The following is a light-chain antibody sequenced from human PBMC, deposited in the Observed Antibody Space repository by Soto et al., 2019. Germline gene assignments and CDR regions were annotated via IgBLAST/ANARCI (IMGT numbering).Light chain of an antibody. Sequence: NFMLTQPHSGSESPGKTVIISCTRSSGSIASNYVQWYQQRPGSSPTTVIYEDNQRPSGVPDRLSGSIDSSSNSASLTISGLETEDEADYYCQSYDATNQVFGGGTKLTVL. CDR3: QSYDATNQV. CDR2: EDN. V-gene: IGLV6-57*01. CDR1: SGSIASNY. J-gene: IGLJ3*02.